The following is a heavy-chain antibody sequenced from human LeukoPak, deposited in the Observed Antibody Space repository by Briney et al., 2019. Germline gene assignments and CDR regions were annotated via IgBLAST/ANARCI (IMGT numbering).Heavy chain of an antibody. CDR3: ARAERNAGVFDY. D-gene: IGHD3-3*01. J-gene: IGHJ4*02. CDR1: GFTFSSYS. V-gene: IGHV3-21*01. CDR2: ISSSSSYI. Sequence: PGGSLRLSCAASGFTFSSYSMNWVRQAPGKGLEWVSSISSSSSYIYYADSVKGRFTISRDNSRNTLFLQMNNLRAEDTAVYYCARAERNAGVFDYWGQGTLVTVSS.